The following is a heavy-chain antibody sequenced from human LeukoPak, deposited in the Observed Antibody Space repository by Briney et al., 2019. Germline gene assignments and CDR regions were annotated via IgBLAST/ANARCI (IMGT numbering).Heavy chain of an antibody. V-gene: IGHV6-1*01. D-gene: IGHD1-7*01. CDR2: AYSRSRGGR. Sequence: QTLSLSCAISGDSVSSKSVAWNCIRQSPSRGLEWLGRAYSRSRGGRDYAISVRSRINIYTDTSRNQFSLQLSSVTPEDTAVYYCARGTNSTFDIWGQGTMVTVSS. J-gene: IGHJ3*02. CDR1: GDSVSSKSVA. CDR3: ARGTNSTFDI.